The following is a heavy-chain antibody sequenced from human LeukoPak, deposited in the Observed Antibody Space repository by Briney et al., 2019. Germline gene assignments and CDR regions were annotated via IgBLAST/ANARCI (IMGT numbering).Heavy chain of an antibody. CDR2: ISAYNGNT. Sequence: ASVKVSCKASGYTFTSYGISWVRQAPGQGLEWMGWISAYNGNTHYAQKLQGRVTMTTDTSTSTAYMELRSLRSDDTAVYYCAREPHGWGSYYNTYYFYGMDVWGQGTTVTVSS. CDR3: AREPHGWGSYYNTYYFYGMDV. V-gene: IGHV1-18*01. CDR1: GYTFTSYG. D-gene: IGHD3-10*01. J-gene: IGHJ6*02.